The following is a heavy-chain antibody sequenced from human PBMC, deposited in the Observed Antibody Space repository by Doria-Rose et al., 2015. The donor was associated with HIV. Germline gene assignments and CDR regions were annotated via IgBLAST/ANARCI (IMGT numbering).Heavy chain of an antibody. CDR2: IFLDDER. Sequence: TLKESGPVLVKPTEALTLTCTVSGVSLSSPGMGVSWIRQPPGKALEWLAHIFLDDERSYKTSLKSRLTISRGTSKSQVVLTMTDMDPVDTATYYCARIKSSRWYHKYYFDFWGQGTLVIVSA. CDR3: ARIKSSRWYHKYYFDF. V-gene: IGHV2-26*01. CDR1: GVSLSSPGMG. J-gene: IGHJ4*02. D-gene: IGHD6-13*01.